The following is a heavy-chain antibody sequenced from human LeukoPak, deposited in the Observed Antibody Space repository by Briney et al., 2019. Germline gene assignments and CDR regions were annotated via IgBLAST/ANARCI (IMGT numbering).Heavy chain of an antibody. CDR3: ARGAIAPDN. CDR2: LNTDGSNT. V-gene: IGHV3-74*01. CDR1: GFTFSSSW. J-gene: IGHJ4*02. Sequence: PGGSLRLSCVASGFTFSSSWIHWGRQVPGKGLVWVSRLNTDGSNTAYADSVEGRFTLSSDNAKNTVYLQMNSLRAEDTGVYYCARGAIAPDNWGQGTLVIVSS. D-gene: IGHD2-21*01.